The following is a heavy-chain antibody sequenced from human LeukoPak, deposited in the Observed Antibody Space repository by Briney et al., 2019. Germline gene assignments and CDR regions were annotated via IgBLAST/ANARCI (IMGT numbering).Heavy chain of an antibody. J-gene: IGHJ4*02. CDR3: ARDLGSGYYIDY. CDR1: GGSISSGDYY. CDR2: IYYSGST. V-gene: IGHV4-30-4*08. Sequence: PQTLSLTCTVSGGSISSGDYYWTWIRQPPGKGLEWIGYIYYSGSTYYNPSLKSRVIISVDTSKNQFSLKLSSVTAADTAVYYCARDLGSGYYIDYWGQGTLVTVSS. D-gene: IGHD3-22*01.